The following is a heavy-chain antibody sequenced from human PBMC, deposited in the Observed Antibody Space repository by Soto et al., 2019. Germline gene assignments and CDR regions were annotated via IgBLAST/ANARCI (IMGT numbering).Heavy chain of an antibody. Sequence: PGGSLRLSCAASGFTFSSYSMNWVRQAPGKGLEWVSSISSSSSYIYYADSVKGRFTISRDNAKNSLYLQMNSLRAEDTAVYYCAREGGVAAAGPHYYYYYYMDVSGKGTTVTVSS. CDR2: ISSSSSYI. V-gene: IGHV3-21*01. D-gene: IGHD6-13*01. CDR1: GFTFSSYS. J-gene: IGHJ6*03. CDR3: AREGGVAAAGPHYYYYYYMDV.